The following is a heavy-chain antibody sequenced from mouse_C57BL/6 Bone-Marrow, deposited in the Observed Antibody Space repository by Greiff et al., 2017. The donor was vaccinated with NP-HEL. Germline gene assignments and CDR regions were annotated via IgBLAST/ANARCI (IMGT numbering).Heavy chain of an antibody. CDR1: GFTFSDYY. V-gene: IGHV5-12*01. Sequence: EVQRVESGGGLVQPGGSLKLSCAASGFTFSDYYMSWVRQTPEKRLEWVAYISNGGGSTYYPDNVPGRFTIARDNAKNTLYLQMSRLKSEDTAMYYCARHRYYYGSSPYWYFDVWGTGTTVTVSS. J-gene: IGHJ1*03. CDR2: ISNGGGST. D-gene: IGHD1-1*01. CDR3: ARHRYYYGSSPYWYFDV.